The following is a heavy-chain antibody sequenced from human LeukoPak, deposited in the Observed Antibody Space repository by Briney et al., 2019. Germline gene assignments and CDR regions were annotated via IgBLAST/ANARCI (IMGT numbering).Heavy chain of an antibody. V-gene: IGHV1-69*13. Sequence: SVTVSFKASGGTFISYAISWVRQAPGQGLEWMGGIIPIFGTANYAQKFQGRVTITADESTSTAYMELSSLRSEDTAVYYCARGYYDFWSGYTSDAFDIWGQGTMVTVSS. CDR1: GGTFISYA. CDR2: IIPIFGTA. J-gene: IGHJ3*02. CDR3: ARGYYDFWSGYTSDAFDI. D-gene: IGHD3-3*01.